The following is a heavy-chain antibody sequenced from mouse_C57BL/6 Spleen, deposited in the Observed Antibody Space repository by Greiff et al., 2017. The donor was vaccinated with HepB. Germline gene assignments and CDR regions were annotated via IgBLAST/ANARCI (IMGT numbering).Heavy chain of an antibody. Sequence: QVQLQQPGAELVRPGSSVKLSCKASGYTFTSYWMDWVKQRPGQGLEWIGNIYPSDSETHYNQKFKDKATLTVDKSSSTAYMQLSSLTSEDSAVYYCARSSDGQSFAYWGQGTLVTVSA. D-gene: IGHD2-3*01. CDR1: GYTFTSYW. V-gene: IGHV1-61*01. CDR3: ARSSDGQSFAY. CDR2: IYPSDSET. J-gene: IGHJ3*01.